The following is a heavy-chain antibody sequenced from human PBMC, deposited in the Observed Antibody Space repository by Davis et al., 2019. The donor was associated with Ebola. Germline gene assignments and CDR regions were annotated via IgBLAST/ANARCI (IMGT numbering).Heavy chain of an antibody. J-gene: IGHJ6*02. D-gene: IGHD3-3*01. CDR2: TYYRSQWYN. V-gene: IGHV6-1*01. CDR1: GDSVSSNSAA. Sequence: SQTLSLTCAISGDSVSSNSAAWNWIRQSPSRGLEWLGRTYYRSQWYNDYAVSVKSRITINPDTSKNQFSLQLNSVTPEDTAVYYCARDRGSYDFWSGYSYYGMDVWGQGTTVTVSS. CDR3: ARDRGSYDFWSGYSYYGMDV.